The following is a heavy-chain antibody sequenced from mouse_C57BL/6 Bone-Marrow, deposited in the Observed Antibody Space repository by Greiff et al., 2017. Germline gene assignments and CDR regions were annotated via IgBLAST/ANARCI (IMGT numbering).Heavy chain of an antibody. D-gene: IGHD2-2*01. CDR1: GYSITSGYY. CDR2: ISYDGSN. J-gene: IGHJ4*01. CDR3: ASLYGYDGRGYAMDY. Sequence: DVKLQESGPGLVKPSQSLSLTCSVTGYSITSGYYWNWIRQFPGNKLEWMGYISYDGSNNYNPSLKNRISITRDTSKNQFFLKLNSVTTEDTATYYCASLYGYDGRGYAMDYWGQGTSVTVSS. V-gene: IGHV3-6*01.